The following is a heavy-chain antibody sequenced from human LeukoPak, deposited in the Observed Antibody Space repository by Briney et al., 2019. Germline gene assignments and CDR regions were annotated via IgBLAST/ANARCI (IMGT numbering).Heavy chain of an antibody. CDR3: ATWGSSSFAFDI. Sequence: SETLSLTCTVSGXSISSSSYYWGWIRQPPGKGLEWIGSIYYSGSTFYNPSLKSRVTISVDTSKSQFSLKLSSVTAADTAVYYCATWGSSSFAFDIWGQGTMVTVS. D-gene: IGHD6-6*01. CDR2: IYYSGST. V-gene: IGHV4-39*01. J-gene: IGHJ3*02. CDR1: GXSISSSSYY.